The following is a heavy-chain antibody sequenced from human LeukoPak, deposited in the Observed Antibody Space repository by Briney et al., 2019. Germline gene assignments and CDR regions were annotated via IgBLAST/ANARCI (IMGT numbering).Heavy chain of an antibody. CDR3: AKDPRRVDP. J-gene: IGHJ5*02. V-gene: IGHV3-23*01. CDR2: ISGRGGST. CDR1: GFTFSSYA. Sequence: GGSLRLSCAASGFTFSSYAMSWVRQAPGKGLEWVSGISGRGGSTYHADSVKGRFTISRNNSKNTLYLQMKSLRAEDTAVYYCAKDPRRVDPRGQGALVTVSS.